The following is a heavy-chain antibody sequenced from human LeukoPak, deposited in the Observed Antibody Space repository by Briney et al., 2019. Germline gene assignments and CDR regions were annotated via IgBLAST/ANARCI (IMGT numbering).Heavy chain of an antibody. Sequence: SETLSLTCTVSGGFTSSYYWSWIRQPPGKGLEWIGYIYYSGSTNYNPSLKSRVTISVDTSKNQFSLKLSSVTAADAAVYYCARTFLGYYFYMDVWGKGTTVTVSS. V-gene: IGHV4-59*01. CDR1: GGFTSSYY. CDR3: ARTFLGYYFYMDV. CDR2: IYYSGST. D-gene: IGHD3-3*02. J-gene: IGHJ6*03.